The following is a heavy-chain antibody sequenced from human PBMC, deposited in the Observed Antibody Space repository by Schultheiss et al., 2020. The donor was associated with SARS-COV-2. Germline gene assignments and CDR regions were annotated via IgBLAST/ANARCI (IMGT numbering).Heavy chain of an antibody. CDR2: IGTAGDT. V-gene: IGHV3-13*04. Sequence: GGSLRLSCAASGFTFSSYDMHWVRQATGKGLEWVSAIGTAGDTYYQGSVKGRFTISRENAKNSLYLQMNSLRAGDTAVYYCARRRYDRLQSRYFDLWGRGTLVTVSS. CDR1: GFTFSSYD. D-gene: IGHD5-24*01. CDR3: ARRRYDRLQSRYFDL. J-gene: IGHJ2*01.